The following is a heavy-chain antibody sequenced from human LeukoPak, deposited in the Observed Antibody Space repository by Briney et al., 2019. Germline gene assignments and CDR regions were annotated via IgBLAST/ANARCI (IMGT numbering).Heavy chain of an antibody. V-gene: IGHV3-23*01. J-gene: IGHJ5*02. Sequence: PGGSLRLSCAASGFTFSSYAMSWVRQAPGKGLEWVSTVSGGGSSTYYADSVKGRFTISRDNSKNTLYLQMNSLRAEDTAVYYCAKRNRGSNYGDNWFDPWGQGTLVTVSS. CDR1: GFTFSSYA. CDR3: AKRNRGSNYGDNWFDP. CDR2: VSGGGSST. D-gene: IGHD5-18*01.